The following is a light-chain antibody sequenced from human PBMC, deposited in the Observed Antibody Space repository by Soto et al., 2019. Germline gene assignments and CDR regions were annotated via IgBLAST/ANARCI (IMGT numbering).Light chain of an antibody. CDR3: SSYTSSRAWL. CDR2: DVS. Sequence: QSALTQPASVSGSPGQSITISCTGTSSDVGGYNYVSWYQQHPGKAPKLMIYDVSNRPSGVSNRFSGSKSGNTASLTISGLQAEDEAEYYCSSYTSSRAWLFGGGTKLTVL. CDR1: SSDVGGYNY. V-gene: IGLV2-14*01. J-gene: IGLJ3*02.